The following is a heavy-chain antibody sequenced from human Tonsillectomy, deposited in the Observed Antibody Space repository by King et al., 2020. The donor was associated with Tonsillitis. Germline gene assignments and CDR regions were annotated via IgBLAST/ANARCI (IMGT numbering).Heavy chain of an antibody. Sequence: VQLQQWGAGLLKPSETLSLTCAVYGGSFSGYYWSWIRQPPGKGLEWIGEINHSGSTNYNPSLKSRVTISVDTSKNQFSLKLSSVTAADTAVYYCARGPGEQLWNRGLYYYGMDVWGQGTTVTVSS. CDR3: ARGPGEQLWNRGLYYYGMDV. D-gene: IGHD5-18*01. V-gene: IGHV4-34*01. CDR1: GGSFSGYY. J-gene: IGHJ6*02. CDR2: INHSGST.